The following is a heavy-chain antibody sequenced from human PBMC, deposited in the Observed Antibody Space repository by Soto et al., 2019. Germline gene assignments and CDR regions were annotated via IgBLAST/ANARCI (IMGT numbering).Heavy chain of an antibody. CDR2: ISGYNGNT. CDR3: ARDVREMATVAFDY. V-gene: IGHV1-18*01. J-gene: IGHJ4*02. D-gene: IGHD4-4*01. Sequence: ASVKVSCKASGYTFSNYGFSWVRQAPGQGLEWMGWISGYNGNTNYAERLQGRVTMTRDTSTSTVYMEFYSLRSEDTALYYCARDVREMATVAFDYWGQGTLVTVSS. CDR1: GYTFSNYG.